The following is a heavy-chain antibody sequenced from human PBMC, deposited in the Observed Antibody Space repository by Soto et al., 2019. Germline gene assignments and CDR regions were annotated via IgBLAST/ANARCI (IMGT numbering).Heavy chain of an antibody. Sequence: PSETLSLTCTVSGGPISSSSYYWGWIRQPPGKGLEWIGSIYYSGSTYYNPSLKSRVTISVDTSKNQFSLKLSSVTAADTAVYYCARHRRQQWLVLDYYYGMDVWGQGTTVTVSS. D-gene: IGHD6-19*01. CDR3: ARHRRQQWLVLDYYYGMDV. CDR1: GGPISSSSYY. J-gene: IGHJ6*02. CDR2: IYYSGST. V-gene: IGHV4-39*01.